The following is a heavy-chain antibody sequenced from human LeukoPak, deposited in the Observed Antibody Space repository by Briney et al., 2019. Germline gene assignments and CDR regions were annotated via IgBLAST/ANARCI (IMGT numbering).Heavy chain of an antibody. V-gene: IGHV3-7*03. CDR2: IEEDGSAK. D-gene: IGHD6-13*01. CDR1: GFTFSGYW. CDR3: ARAGQLNY. J-gene: IGHJ4*02. Sequence: GGSLRLSCVGSGFTFSGYWMNWVRQAPGSGLEWVAKIEEDGSAKYYMDSVKGRFSIYRDNAKNSLYLQMYSLRAEDTAMYYCARAGQLNYWGQGTLVTVSS.